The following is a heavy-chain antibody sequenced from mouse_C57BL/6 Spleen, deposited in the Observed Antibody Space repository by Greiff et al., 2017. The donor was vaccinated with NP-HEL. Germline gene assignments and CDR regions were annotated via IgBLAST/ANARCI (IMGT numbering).Heavy chain of an antibody. CDR3: TRRGSPYWYFDV. Sequence: QVQLQQSGAELVRPGASVTLSCKASGYTFTDYEMHWVKQTPVHGLEWIGAIDPETGGTAYNQKFKGKAILTADKSSSTAYMELRSLTSEDSAVYYCTRRGSPYWYFDVWGTGTTVTVSS. D-gene: IGHD1-1*02. J-gene: IGHJ1*03. CDR1: GYTFTDYE. V-gene: IGHV1-15*01. CDR2: IDPETGGT.